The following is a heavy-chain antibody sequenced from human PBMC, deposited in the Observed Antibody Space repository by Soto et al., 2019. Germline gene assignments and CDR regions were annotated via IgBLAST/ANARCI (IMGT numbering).Heavy chain of an antibody. Sequence: GGSLRLSCAASGFTFSSYSMNWVRQAPGKGLEWVSYISSSSSTIYYADSVKGRFTISRDNAKNSLYLQMNSLRAEDTAVYYCARGRDSWSFDYWGQGTLVTVSS. V-gene: IGHV3-48*04. D-gene: IGHD6-13*01. CDR3: ARGRDSWSFDY. J-gene: IGHJ4*02. CDR2: ISSSSSTI. CDR1: GFTFSSYS.